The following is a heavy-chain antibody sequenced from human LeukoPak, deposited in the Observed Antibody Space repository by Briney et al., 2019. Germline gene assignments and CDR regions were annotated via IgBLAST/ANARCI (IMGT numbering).Heavy chain of an antibody. CDR3: ARFPTGFDY. J-gene: IGHJ4*02. CDR2: RKEDGSEK. V-gene: IGHV3-7*05. D-gene: IGHD4-17*01. Sequence: GGALRLSCAASGFTFSEYWMTWVRQAWGKGREGVASRKEDGSEKYYGDSVKGRCTISRDNAKNSLYLQMNSLRVEDTAMYYCARFPTGFDYWGQGTLVTVSS. CDR1: GFTFSEYW.